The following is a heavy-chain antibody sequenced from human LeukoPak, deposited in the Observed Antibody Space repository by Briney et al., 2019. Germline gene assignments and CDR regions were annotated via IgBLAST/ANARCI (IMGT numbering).Heavy chain of an antibody. J-gene: IGHJ4*02. CDR1: GHSFTAYY. CDR3: ARVEGSASTWYD. D-gene: IGHD3-10*01. Sequence: ASVRVSCKTSGHSFTAYYMHWVRQAPGQGLEWLGYVKPYNGDTKIAQKFLGRVTLTRDTSITTAYMELDRLTSDDTAVYYCARVEGSASTWYDWGQGTLVTVSS. CDR2: VKPYNGDT. V-gene: IGHV1-2*02.